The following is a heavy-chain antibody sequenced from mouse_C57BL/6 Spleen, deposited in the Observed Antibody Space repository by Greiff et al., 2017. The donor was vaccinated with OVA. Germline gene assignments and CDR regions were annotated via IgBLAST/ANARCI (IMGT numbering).Heavy chain of an antibody. V-gene: IGHV1-64*01. CDR2: IHPNSGST. CDR3: AVITTVVDYWYFDV. CDR1: GYTFTSYW. Sequence: QVQLQQPGAELVKPGASVKLSCKASGYTFTSYWMHWVKQRPGQGLEWIGMIHPNSGSTNYNEKFKSKATLTVDKSSSTAYMQLSSLTSEDSAVYDCAVITTVVDYWYFDVWGTGTTVTVSS. D-gene: IGHD1-1*01. J-gene: IGHJ1*03.